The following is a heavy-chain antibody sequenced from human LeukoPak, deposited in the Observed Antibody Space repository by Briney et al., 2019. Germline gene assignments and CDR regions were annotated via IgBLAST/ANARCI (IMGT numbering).Heavy chain of an antibody. D-gene: IGHD3-22*01. Sequence: KPSETLSLTCTVSGDSISSGDYYWSWIRQPAGKGLEWIGRIYASGRTNYNPSLKSRVTISVDTSKNQFSLKLSSVTAADTAVYYCARARDSRGCQFKGFDYWGQGTLVTVSS. CDR3: ARARDSRGCQFKGFDY. J-gene: IGHJ4*02. CDR1: GDSISSGDYY. CDR2: IYASGRT. V-gene: IGHV4-61*02.